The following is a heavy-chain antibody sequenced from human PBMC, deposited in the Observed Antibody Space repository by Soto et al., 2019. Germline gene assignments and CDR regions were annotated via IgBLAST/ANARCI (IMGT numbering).Heavy chain of an antibody. D-gene: IGHD3-3*01. CDR2: IYYSGST. Sequence: SETLSLTCTVSGGSISSGGYYWSWIRQHPGKGLEWIGYIYYSGSTYYNPSLKSRVTISVDTSKNQFSLKLSSVTAADTAVYYCARQLRFLEWLLYPDAFDIWGQGTMVTVSS. J-gene: IGHJ3*02. CDR1: GGSISSGGYY. V-gene: IGHV4-31*03. CDR3: ARQLRFLEWLLYPDAFDI.